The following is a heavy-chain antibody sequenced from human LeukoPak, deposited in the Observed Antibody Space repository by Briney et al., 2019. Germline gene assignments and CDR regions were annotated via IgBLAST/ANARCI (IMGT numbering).Heavy chain of an antibody. V-gene: IGHV1-18*01. CDR3: ARDWDYDTLTGYSAY. J-gene: IGHJ4*02. Sequence: GASVKVSCKASGYTFTSYGISWVRQAPGQGLEWMRWISAHNGNRNYAQKLQGRVTMTTDTSTSTAYMELRSLRSDDTAVYYCARDWDYDTLTGYSAYWGQGTLVTVSS. D-gene: IGHD3-9*01. CDR1: GYTFTSYG. CDR2: ISAHNGNR.